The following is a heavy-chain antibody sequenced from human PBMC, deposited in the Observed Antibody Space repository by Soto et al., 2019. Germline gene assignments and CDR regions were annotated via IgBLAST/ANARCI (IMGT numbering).Heavy chain of an antibody. V-gene: IGHV3-9*01. D-gene: IGHD3-16*01. CDR2: ISWNSGSI. J-gene: IGHJ5*02. Sequence: EVQLVESGGGLVQPGRSLRLSCAASGFTFDDYAMHWVRQAPGKGLEWVSGISWNSGSIGYADPVKGRFTISRDNAKNSLYLQVTSLRAEDTALYYCVKGGSSFIAGDWFHHWGQEPLVTVSS. CDR3: VKGGSSFIAGDWFHH. CDR1: GFTFDDYA.